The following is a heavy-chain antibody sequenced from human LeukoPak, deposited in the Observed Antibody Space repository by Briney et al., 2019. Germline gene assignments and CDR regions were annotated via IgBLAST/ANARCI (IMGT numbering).Heavy chain of an antibody. D-gene: IGHD6-19*01. CDR2: INHSGST. CDR1: GGSFSGYY. CDR3: ARGWGAVAGFSDY. V-gene: IGHV4-34*01. J-gene: IGHJ4*02. Sequence: PSETLSLTCAVYGGSFSGYYWSWIRQPPGKGLEWIGEINHSGSTNYNPSLKSRVTISVDTSKNQFSLKLSSVTAADTAVYYCARGWGAVAGFSDYWGQGTLVTVSS.